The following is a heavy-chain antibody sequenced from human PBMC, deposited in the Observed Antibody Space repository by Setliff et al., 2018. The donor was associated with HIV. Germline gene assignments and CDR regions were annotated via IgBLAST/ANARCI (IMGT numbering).Heavy chain of an antibody. D-gene: IGHD2-15*01. CDR1: GYTFNTYG. CDR3: ARDSRDIVVVIAPEPEPYYYYGMDV. Sequence: ASVKVSCKASGYTFNTYGISWVRQAPGQGLEWMGWISANNGNTNYAQKFQGRVTMTTDTTTSTAYMELRSLRSDDTAVYYCARDSRDIVVVIAPEPEPYYYYGMDVWGEGTTVTVLL. J-gene: IGHJ6*04. V-gene: IGHV1-18*01. CDR2: ISANNGNT.